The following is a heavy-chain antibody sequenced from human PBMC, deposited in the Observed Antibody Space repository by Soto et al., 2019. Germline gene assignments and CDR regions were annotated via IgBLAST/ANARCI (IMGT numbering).Heavy chain of an antibody. Sequence: PSETLSLTCAVSGDSINNSHWWSWVRQTPGKGLEWIGETYHSGTTNYNPSLKTRVTISIDKSKNQFSLKMNSVTAADTAVYYCAREVNSSPARDRNCFDPWGQGTLVTVSS. V-gene: IGHV4-4*02. CDR1: GDSINNSHW. CDR3: AREVNSSPARDRNCFDP. J-gene: IGHJ5*02. D-gene: IGHD6-13*01. CDR2: TYHSGTT.